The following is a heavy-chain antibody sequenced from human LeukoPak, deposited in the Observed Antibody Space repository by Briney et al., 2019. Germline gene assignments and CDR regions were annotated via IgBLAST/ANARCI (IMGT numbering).Heavy chain of an antibody. CDR2: INWNGGST. V-gene: IGHV3-20*04. Sequence: GGSLRLSCAASGFTFDDYGMSWVRQTPGKGLEWVSGINWNGGSTGYADSAKGRFTISRDNAKNSLYLQMNSLRAEDTALYYCARDGGLPYYFDYWGQGTLVTVSS. J-gene: IGHJ4*02. D-gene: IGHD2-15*01. CDR3: ARDGGLPYYFDY. CDR1: GFTFDDYG.